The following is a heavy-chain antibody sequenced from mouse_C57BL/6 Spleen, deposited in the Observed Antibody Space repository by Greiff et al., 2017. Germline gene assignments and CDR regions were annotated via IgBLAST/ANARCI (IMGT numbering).Heavy chain of an antibody. CDR2: IHPSDSDT. Sequence: VQLQQPGAELVKPGASVKVSCKASGYTFTSYWMHWVKQRPGQGLEWIGRIHPSDSDTNYNQKFKGKATLTVDKSSSTAYMQLSSLTSEDSAVYYCAMSRYDYEECYFDVWGTGTTVTVSS. V-gene: IGHV1-74*01. CDR1: GYTFTSYW. J-gene: IGHJ1*03. CDR3: AMSRYDYEECYFDV. D-gene: IGHD2-4*01.